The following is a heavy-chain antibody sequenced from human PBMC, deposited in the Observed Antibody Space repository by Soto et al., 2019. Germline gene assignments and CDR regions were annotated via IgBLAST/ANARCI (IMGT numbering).Heavy chain of an antibody. V-gene: IGHV3-23*01. CDR1: GFSFSTYV. D-gene: IGHD3-16*01. CDR2: ISGGGHTT. Sequence: GGSLRLSCAASGFSFSTYVVSWVRQAPGKGLEWVSGISGGGHTTYYADSVKGRFTISRDNSKSTLYLQMSSLRAEDTAVYYCAKAYFVWSSEQPYYFDYWGQGTLVTVSS. J-gene: IGHJ4*02. CDR3: AKAYFVWSSEQPYYFDY.